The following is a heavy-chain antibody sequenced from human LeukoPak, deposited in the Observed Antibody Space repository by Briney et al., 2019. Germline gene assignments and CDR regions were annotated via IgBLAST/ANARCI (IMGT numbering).Heavy chain of an antibody. CDR3: ARGRGSGSFLDY. J-gene: IGHJ4*02. Sequence: GGSLRLSCAASGFTFSSYWMHWVRQAPGKGLVWVSRINSEGSSTSYADSVKGRFTISRDNAKNSLYLQMNSLRAEDTAVYYCARGRGSGSFLDYWGQGTLVTVSS. CDR1: GFTFSSYW. CDR2: INSEGSST. D-gene: IGHD3-10*01. V-gene: IGHV3-74*01.